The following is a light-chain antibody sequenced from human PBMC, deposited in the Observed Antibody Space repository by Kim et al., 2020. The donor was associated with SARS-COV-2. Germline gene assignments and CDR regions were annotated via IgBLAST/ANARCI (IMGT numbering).Light chain of an antibody. CDR3: QVWDSSSDHV. CDR1: NIGSKS. J-gene: IGLJ1*01. CDR2: YDS. Sequence: SYELTQPPSVSVAPGKTARITCGGNNIGSKSVHWYQQKPGQAPVLVIYYDSDRHSGIPERFSGSNSGNTATLTISRVEAGDEADYYCQVWDSSSDHVFGT. V-gene: IGLV3-21*04.